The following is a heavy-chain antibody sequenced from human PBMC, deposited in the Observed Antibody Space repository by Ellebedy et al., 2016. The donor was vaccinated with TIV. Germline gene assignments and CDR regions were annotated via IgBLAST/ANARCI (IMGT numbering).Heavy chain of an antibody. CDR2: IKQDGSEK. V-gene: IGHV3-7*01. CDR3: AREWGLGYCGGGSCYSGY. CDR1: GFTFSSYW. D-gene: IGHD2-15*01. Sequence: GGSLRLXCAASGFTFSSYWMSWVRQAPGKGLEWVANIKQDGSEKYYVDSVRGRFTISRDNAKNSLYLQMNSLRAEDTAVYYCAREWGLGYCGGGSCYSGYWGQGTLVTVSS. J-gene: IGHJ4*02.